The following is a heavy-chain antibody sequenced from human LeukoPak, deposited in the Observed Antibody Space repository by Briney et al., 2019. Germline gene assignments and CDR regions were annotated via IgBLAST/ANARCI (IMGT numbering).Heavy chain of an antibody. CDR2: IDHSGST. J-gene: IGHJ4*02. CDR1: GGSFSGYY. V-gene: IGHV4-34*01. D-gene: IGHD3-22*01. CDR3: ARLYDSESSCYYYLKVKEIVQDY. Sequence: PSETLSLTCAVYGGSFSGYYWSWIRQPPGKGLEWIGEIDHSGSTNYNPSLKSRVTISLDTSKNQFSLKLSSVTAADTAVYYCARLYDSESSCYYYLKVKEIVQDYWGQGTLVTVSS.